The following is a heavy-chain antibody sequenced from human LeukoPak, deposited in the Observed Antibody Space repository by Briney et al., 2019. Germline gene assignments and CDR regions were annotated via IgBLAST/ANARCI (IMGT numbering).Heavy chain of an antibody. Sequence: GGSLRLSCAASGFTFSNAWMSWVRQAPGKGLEWVGRIKSKTDGGTTDYAAPVKGRFTISRDDSKNTLSLQMNSLKSEDTAVYYCTTGLTTVTFSDDWGQGTLVTVSS. J-gene: IGHJ4*02. D-gene: IGHD4-11*01. CDR3: TTGLTTVTFSDD. CDR2: IKSKTDGGTT. CDR1: GFTFSNAW. V-gene: IGHV3-15*01.